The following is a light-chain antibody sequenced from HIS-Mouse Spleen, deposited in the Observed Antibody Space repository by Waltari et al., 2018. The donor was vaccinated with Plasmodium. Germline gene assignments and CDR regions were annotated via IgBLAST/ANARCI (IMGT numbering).Light chain of an antibody. V-gene: IGKV3-15*01. CDR1: KSVSSK. CDR3: QQYNNWSFT. CDR2: GAS. J-gene: IGKJ3*01. Sequence: EIVMTQSPATPSVSPGERAPLSCRASKSVSSKLAWYQQKPGQAPRLLIYGASTRATGIPARFSGSGSGTEFTLTISSLQSEDFAVYYRQQYNNWSFTFGPGTKVDIK.